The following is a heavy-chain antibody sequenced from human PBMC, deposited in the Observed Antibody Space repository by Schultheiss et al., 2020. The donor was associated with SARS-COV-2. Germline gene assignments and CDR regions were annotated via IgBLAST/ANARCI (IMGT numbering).Heavy chain of an antibody. CDR1: GLTFSRFG. Sequence: GGSLRLSCAASGLTFSRFGMHWVRQAPGKGLEWMATISYDGSISYYADSVKGRFTISRDNSKNTLYLQMNSLRAEDTAVYYCAKSYTAMVMVDWFDPWGQGTTVTVSS. CDR2: ISYDGSIS. D-gene: IGHD5-18*01. CDR3: AKSYTAMVMVDWFDP. V-gene: IGHV3-30*18. J-gene: IGHJ5*02.